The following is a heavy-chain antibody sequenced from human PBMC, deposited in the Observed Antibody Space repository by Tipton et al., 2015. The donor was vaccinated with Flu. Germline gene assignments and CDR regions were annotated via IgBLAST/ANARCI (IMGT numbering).Heavy chain of an antibody. D-gene: IGHD2-2*03. J-gene: IGHJ4*02. V-gene: IGHV4-38-2*01. CDR2: IYHSGST. CDR3: ALDIVVAQPPHIAVPD. Sequence: TLSLTCAVSGYSISSGYYWGWIRQPPGKGLEWIGSIYHSGSTYYNPSLKSRVTISVDTSKNQFSLKLSSVTAADTAVYYCALDIVVAQPPHIAVPDWGQGTLVTVSS. CDR1: GYSISSGYY.